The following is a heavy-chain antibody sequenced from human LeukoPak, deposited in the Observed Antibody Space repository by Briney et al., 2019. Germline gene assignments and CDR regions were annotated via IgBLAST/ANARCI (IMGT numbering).Heavy chain of an antibody. J-gene: IGHJ5*02. CDR1: GYTFTGYY. Sequence: ASVKVSCKASGYTFTGYYMHWVRQAPGQGLEWMGWINPNSGGTNYAQKFRGRVTMTRDTSISTAYMELSRLRSDDTAVYYCARETYYYDSSGYYPWGQGTLVTVSS. V-gene: IGHV1-2*02. D-gene: IGHD3-22*01. CDR3: ARETYYYDSSGYYP. CDR2: INPNSGGT.